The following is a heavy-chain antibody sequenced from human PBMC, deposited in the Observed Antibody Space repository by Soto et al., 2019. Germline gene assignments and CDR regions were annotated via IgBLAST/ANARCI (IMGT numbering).Heavy chain of an antibody. CDR1: GDSISSGGYF. Sequence: QVQLHESGPGLVKPSQTLSLTCTVSGDSISSGGYFWSWIRQHTEKGLEWIGYIYDSGSTNYNPSPKSRATISVDTSKNQFSLNLSSVTAADTAVYYCAREVDYWGQGTLVTVSS. J-gene: IGHJ4*02. CDR3: AREVDY. V-gene: IGHV4-31*03. CDR2: IYDSGST.